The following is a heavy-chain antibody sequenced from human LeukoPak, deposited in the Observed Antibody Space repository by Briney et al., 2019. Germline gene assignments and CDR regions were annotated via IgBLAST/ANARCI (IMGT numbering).Heavy chain of an antibody. CDR1: GASISNSHW. V-gene: IGHV4-4*02. D-gene: IGHD4/OR15-4a*01. J-gene: IGHJ5*02. Sequence: KPSGTLSLTCAVSGASISNSHWWSWVRQPPGKGLEWIGSIYHSGSTYYNPSLKSRVTISVDTSKNQFSLKLSSVTAADTAVYYCARVKRLWHNWFDPWGQGTLVTVSS. CDR2: IYHSGST. CDR3: ARVKRLWHNWFDP.